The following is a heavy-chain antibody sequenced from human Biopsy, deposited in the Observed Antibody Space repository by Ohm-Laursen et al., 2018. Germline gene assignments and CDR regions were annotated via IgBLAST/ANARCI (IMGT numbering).Heavy chain of an antibody. D-gene: IGHD4-17*01. CDR2: IYYSGST. V-gene: IGHV4-59*01. CDR1: GDCISNDY. Sequence: SERLSRTSAVSGDCISNDYWNWIRPPPGKGLEWIGYIYYSGSTNYNPSLKSRVTMSIDTSKNQFYLNMSSVTAADTVVYYCAREFYGNGMDVWGQGTTVTVS. CDR3: AREFYGNGMDV. J-gene: IGHJ6*02.